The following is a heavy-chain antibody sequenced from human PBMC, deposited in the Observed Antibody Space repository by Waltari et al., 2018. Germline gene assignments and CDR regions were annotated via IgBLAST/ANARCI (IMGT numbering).Heavy chain of an antibody. V-gene: IGHV1-69*13. CDR3: ARDPKGRRFFDY. J-gene: IGHJ4*02. Sequence: QVQLVQSGAEVKKPGSSVKVSCKASGGTFSSYAISWVRQAPGQGLEWMGGIIPILGTANYAQKFQGRVTITADESTSTAYMELSSLRSEDTAVYYYARDPKGRRFFDYWGQGTLVTVSS. CDR1: GGTFSSYA. CDR2: IIPILGTA.